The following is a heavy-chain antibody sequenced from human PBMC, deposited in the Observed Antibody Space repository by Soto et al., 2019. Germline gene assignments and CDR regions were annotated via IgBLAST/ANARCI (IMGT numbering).Heavy chain of an antibody. D-gene: IGHD3-9*01. J-gene: IGHJ4*02. CDR1: GFTFSSYS. V-gene: IGHV3-48*01. CDR2: ISSSSSTI. CDR3: ARTLNFDWLPRHDRYFDY. Sequence: EVQLVESGGGLVQPGGSLRLSCAASGFTFSSYSMNWVRQAPGKGLEWVSYISSSSSTIYYADSVKGRFTISRDNAKYSLYLQMTSLRAEDPAVYYCARTLNFDWLPRHDRYFDYWGQGTLVTVSS.